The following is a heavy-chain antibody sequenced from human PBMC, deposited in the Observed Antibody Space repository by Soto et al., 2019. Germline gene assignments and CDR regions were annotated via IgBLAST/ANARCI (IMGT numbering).Heavy chain of an antibody. Sequence: PSGNLEITCAVYRYCRGSGYYSDWVRQPTRERLEWIGSIYHSGSTYYNPSLKSRVTISVDTSKNQFSLKLSSVTAADTAVYYCARDMEVYGDYRPDYYYAMDVWGQGSTV. J-gene: IGHJ6*02. V-gene: IGHV4-38-2*02. D-gene: IGHD4-17*01. CDR3: ARDMEVYGDYRPDYYYAMDV. CDR2: IYHSGST. CDR1: RYCRGSGYY.